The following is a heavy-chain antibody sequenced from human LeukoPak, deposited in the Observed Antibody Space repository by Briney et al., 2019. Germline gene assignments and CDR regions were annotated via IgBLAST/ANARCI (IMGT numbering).Heavy chain of an antibody. Sequence: GGSLRLSCAASGFFFSSYGMHWVRLAPGKGLEWVANIKQDGSEKYYVDSVKGRFTISRDNAKNSLYLQMNSLRAKDTAVYYCATGGYSSSWYGDYWGQGTLVTVSS. J-gene: IGHJ4*02. V-gene: IGHV3-7*01. CDR3: ATGGYSSSWYGDY. CDR2: IKQDGSEK. CDR1: GFFFSSYG. D-gene: IGHD6-13*01.